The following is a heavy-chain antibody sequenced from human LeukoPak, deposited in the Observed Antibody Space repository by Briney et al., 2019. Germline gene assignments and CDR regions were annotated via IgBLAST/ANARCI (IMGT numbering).Heavy chain of an antibody. J-gene: IGHJ4*02. CDR1: GYTFISYG. CDR3: ARERDDSSGYYFWDY. CDR2: ISAYNGNT. Sequence: GASVKVSCKASGYTFISYGISWVRQAPGQGLEWMGWISAYNGNTNYAQKLQGRVTMTTDTSTSTAYMELRSLRSDDTAVYYCARERDDSSGYYFWDYWGQGTLVTVSS. D-gene: IGHD3-22*01. V-gene: IGHV1-18*01.